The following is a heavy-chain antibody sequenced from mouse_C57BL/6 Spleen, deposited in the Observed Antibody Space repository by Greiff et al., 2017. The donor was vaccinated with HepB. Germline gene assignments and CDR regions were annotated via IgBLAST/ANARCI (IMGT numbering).Heavy chain of an antibody. CDR2: ISYDGSN. CDR3: ARGGDYDPWFAY. CDR1: GYSITSGYY. Sequence: EVKLMESGPGLVKPSQSLSLTCSVTGYSITSGYYWNWIRQFPGNKLEWMGYISYDGSNNYNPSLKNRISITRDTSKNQFFLKLNSVTTEDTATYYCARGGDYDPWFAYWGQGTLVTVSA. J-gene: IGHJ3*01. V-gene: IGHV3-6*01. D-gene: IGHD2-4*01.